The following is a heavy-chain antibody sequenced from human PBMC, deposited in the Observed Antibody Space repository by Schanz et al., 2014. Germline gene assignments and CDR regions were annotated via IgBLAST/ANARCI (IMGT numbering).Heavy chain of an antibody. CDR1: GFTFSSYG. Sequence: QVQLVESGGGVVQPGRSLRLSCATSGFTFSSYGMHWVRQAPGKGLEWVAVIWFDGNNKYYADSVKGRLTVSRDNSENTVYLEVHSLRSEDTALYYCAREAKWGQWYFDLWGRGSLVTVSS. CDR2: IWFDGNNK. D-gene: IGHD1-26*01. V-gene: IGHV3-33*01. CDR3: AREAKWGQWYFDL. J-gene: IGHJ2*01.